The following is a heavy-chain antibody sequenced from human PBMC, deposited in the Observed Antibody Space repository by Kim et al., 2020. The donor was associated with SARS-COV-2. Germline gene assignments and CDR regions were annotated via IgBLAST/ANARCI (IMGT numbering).Heavy chain of an antibody. CDR1: GFSFGKYS. D-gene: IGHD6-13*01. Sequence: GGSLGLSCAASGFSFGKYSMNWVRQAPGKGLEWVSYISIGSSPIYHGDSVKGRFTISRDDAKNSLYLQMNSLRAEDSAVYYCVRGTAGVGYYYYGMDVWGQGTTVTVSS. V-gene: IGHV3-48*04. CDR3: VRGTAGVGYYYYGMDV. CDR2: ISIGSSPI. J-gene: IGHJ6*02.